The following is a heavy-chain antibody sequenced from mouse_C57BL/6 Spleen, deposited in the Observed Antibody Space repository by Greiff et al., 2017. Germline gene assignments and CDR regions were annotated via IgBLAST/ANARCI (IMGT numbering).Heavy chain of an antibody. CDR3: ARDYYGSSPDYYAMDY. Sequence: VQGVESGPELVKPGASVKISCKASGYAFSSSWMNWVKQRPGKGLEWIGRIYPGDGDTNYNGKFKGKATLTADKSSSTAYMQLSSLTSEDSAVYFCARDYYGSSPDYYAMDYWGQGTSVTVSS. J-gene: IGHJ4*01. V-gene: IGHV1-82*01. CDR1: GYAFSSSW. CDR2: IYPGDGDT. D-gene: IGHD1-1*01.